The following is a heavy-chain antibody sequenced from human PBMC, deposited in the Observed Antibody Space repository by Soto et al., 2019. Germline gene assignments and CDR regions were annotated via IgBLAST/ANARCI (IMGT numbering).Heavy chain of an antibody. CDR3: ARDKAEYYFDY. J-gene: IGHJ4*02. CDR1: GFTFSSYW. Sequence: EVQLVESGGGLVQPGGSLRLSCAASGFTFSSYWMSWVRQAPGKGLEWVANIKQDGSEKYYVDSVKGRFTISRDNAKNSLYLQMNSLRAEDTDVYYCARDKAEYYFDYWGQGTLVTVSS. CDR2: IKQDGSEK. V-gene: IGHV3-7*01.